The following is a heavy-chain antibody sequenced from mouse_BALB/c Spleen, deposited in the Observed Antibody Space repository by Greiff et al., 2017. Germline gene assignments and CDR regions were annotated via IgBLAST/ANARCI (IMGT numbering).Heavy chain of an antibody. CDR2: IWAGGST. CDR3: ARDGNYYAMDY. J-gene: IGHJ4*01. Sequence: VKLQESGPGLVAPSQSLSITCTVSGFSLTSYGVHWVRQPPGKGLEWLGVIWAGGSTNYNSALMSRLSISKDNSKSQVFLKMKSLQTDDTAMYYCARDGNYYAMDYWGQGTSVTVSS. V-gene: IGHV2-9*02. D-gene: IGHD2-1*01. CDR1: GFSLTSYG.